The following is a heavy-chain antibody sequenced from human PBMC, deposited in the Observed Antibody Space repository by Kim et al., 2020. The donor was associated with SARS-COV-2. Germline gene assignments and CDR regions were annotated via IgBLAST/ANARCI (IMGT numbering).Heavy chain of an antibody. J-gene: IGHJ3*02. Sequence: GGSLRLSCAASGFTFSGSAIHWVRQASGKGLEWVGRIRSKANSYATAYAAAVKGRFTISRDDSNYTAYLQRNSLKTEDTAVYYWTNVPGTSLAFCAAFD. CDR1: GFTFSGSA. V-gene: IGHV3-73*01. CDR3: TNVPGTSLAFCAAFD. CDR2: IRSKANSYAT. D-gene: IGHD1-1*01.